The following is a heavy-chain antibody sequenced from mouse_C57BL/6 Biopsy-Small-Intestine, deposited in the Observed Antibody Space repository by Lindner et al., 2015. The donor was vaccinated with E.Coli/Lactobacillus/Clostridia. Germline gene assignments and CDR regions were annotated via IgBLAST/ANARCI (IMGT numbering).Heavy chain of an antibody. J-gene: IGHJ2*01. CDR3: ARSVGISMIVLYYFDY. Sequence: SVKVSCKVSGYTFTSYAMHWVRQAPGQGLEWMGRINTGNGDTKFSQKFQGRVTFTRDTSASTAYMELSSLRSEDTAVYYCARSVGISMIVLYYFDYWGQGTLVTVSS. V-gene: IGHV1-84*02. CDR1: GYTFTSYA. D-gene: IGHD2-3*01. CDR2: INTGNGDT.